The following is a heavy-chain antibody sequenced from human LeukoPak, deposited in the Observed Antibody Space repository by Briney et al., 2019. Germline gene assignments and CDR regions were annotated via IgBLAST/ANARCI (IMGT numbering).Heavy chain of an antibody. Sequence: PSETLSLTCAVYGGSFSGYYWSWIRQPPGKGLEWIGEINHSGSTNYNPSLKSRVTISVDTSKNQFSLKLSSVTAADTAVYYCARGPRPRYCSGGSCSYRGYYYGMDVWGQGTTVTLSS. CDR1: GGSFSGYY. J-gene: IGHJ6*02. D-gene: IGHD2-15*01. V-gene: IGHV4-34*01. CDR3: ARGPRPRYCSGGSCSYRGYYYGMDV. CDR2: INHSGST.